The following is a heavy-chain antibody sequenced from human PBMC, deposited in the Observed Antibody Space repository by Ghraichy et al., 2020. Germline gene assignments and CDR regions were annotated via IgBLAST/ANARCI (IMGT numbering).Heavy chain of an antibody. V-gene: IGHV3-23*01. CDR3: AKCRDGYNLIDS. J-gene: IGHJ5*01. D-gene: IGHD5-24*01. CDR2: INGNGVNT. Sequence: GSLRLSCAASGFTFSGYAMSWVRQAPGKGLELVSAINGNGVNTYYADSVKGRFTISRDNSENTVYLQTNSLRAEDTAVYYCAKCRDGYNLIDSWGQGTLVTVSS. CDR1: GFTFSGYA.